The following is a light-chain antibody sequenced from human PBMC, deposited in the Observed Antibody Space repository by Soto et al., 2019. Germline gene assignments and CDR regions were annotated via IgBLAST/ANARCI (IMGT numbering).Light chain of an antibody. J-gene: IGKJ2*01. CDR2: AAS. CDR1: QGISSY. V-gene: IGKV1-9*01. CDR3: QQLNSYRQGQYT. Sequence: DIQLTQSPSFLSASVGDRVTITCRASQGISSYLAWYQQKPGKAPKLLIYAASTLQSGAPSRFSGSGSGTEFTLTVSRLQPEDFATYYCQQLNSYRQGQYTFGQGTKLEIK.